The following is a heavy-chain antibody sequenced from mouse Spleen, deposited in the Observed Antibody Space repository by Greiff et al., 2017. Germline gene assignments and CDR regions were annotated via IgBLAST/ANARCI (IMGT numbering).Heavy chain of an antibody. V-gene: IGHV5-12-2*01. Sequence: EVKVVESGGGLVQPGGSLKLSCAASGFTFSSYTMSWVRQTPEKRLEWVAYISNGGGSTYYPDTVKGRFTISRDNAKNNLYLQMSSLKSEDTAMYYCARGGLTGNYFDYWGQGTTLTVSS. CDR2: ISNGGGST. D-gene: IGHD3-3*01. CDR3: ARGGLTGNYFDY. CDR1: GFTFSSYT. J-gene: IGHJ2*01.